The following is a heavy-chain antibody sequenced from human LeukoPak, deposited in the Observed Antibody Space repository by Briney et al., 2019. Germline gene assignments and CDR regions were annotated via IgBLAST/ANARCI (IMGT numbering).Heavy chain of an antibody. D-gene: IGHD4-17*01. V-gene: IGHV4-34*01. CDR3: ASLHDYGDRGDP. Sequence: SETLSLTCAVYGGSSSGYYWSWIRQPPGKGLEWIGEINHSGSTNYNPSLKSRVTISVDTSKNQFSLKLSSVTAADTAVYYCASLHDYGDRGDPRGQGTLVTVSS. CDR1: GGSSSGYY. J-gene: IGHJ5*02. CDR2: INHSGST.